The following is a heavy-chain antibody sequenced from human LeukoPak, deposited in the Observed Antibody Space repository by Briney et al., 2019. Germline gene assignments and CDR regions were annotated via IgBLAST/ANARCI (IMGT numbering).Heavy chain of an antibody. CDR2: IYSGGST. J-gene: IGHJ4*02. CDR3: ARDFCSAGSCYPDN. V-gene: IGHV3-66*01. CDR1: GFTVSSNY. D-gene: IGHD2-15*01. Sequence: GGSLRLSCAASGFTVSSNYMSWVRQAPGTGLEWVSVIYSGGSTYYADSVKGRFTISRDNSKNTLYLQMNSLRVEDTAVYYCARDFCSAGSCYPDNWGQGTLVTVSS.